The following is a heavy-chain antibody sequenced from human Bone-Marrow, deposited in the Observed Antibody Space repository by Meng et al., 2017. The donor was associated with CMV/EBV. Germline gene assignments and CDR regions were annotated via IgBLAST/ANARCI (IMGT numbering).Heavy chain of an antibody. Sequence: LSLTCAASGFTFSSYWMSWVRQAPGKGLEWVANIKQDGSEKYYVDSVKGRFTISRDNAKNSLYLQMNGLRADDTAVYYCARDVRNYGDYYFDYWGQGTLVTVSS. V-gene: IGHV3-7*01. CDR2: IKQDGSEK. J-gene: IGHJ4*02. CDR3: ARDVRNYGDYYFDY. D-gene: IGHD1-7*01. CDR1: GFTFSSYW.